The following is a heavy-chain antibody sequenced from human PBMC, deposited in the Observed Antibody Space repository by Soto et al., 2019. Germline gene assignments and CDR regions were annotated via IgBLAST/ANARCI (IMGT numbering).Heavy chain of an antibody. CDR2: IKSDGTST. V-gene: IGHV3-74*01. D-gene: IGHD2-2*01. J-gene: IGHJ4*02. CDR1: GFTFSSYW. Sequence: VPLVESGGGLVQPGGSLRLSCAASGFTFSSYWMHWVRQVPGKRLVWVSRIKSDGTSTDYADSVKGRFTISRDNAKNRLYLQMNSLRVEDTAVYYCVRDRSTCKDYWGQGTLVTVSS. CDR3: VRDRSTCKDY.